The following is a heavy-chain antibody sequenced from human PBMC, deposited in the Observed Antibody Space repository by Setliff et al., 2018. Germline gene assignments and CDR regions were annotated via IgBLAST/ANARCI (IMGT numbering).Heavy chain of an antibody. J-gene: IGHJ4*02. Sequence: SETLSLTCTVSGGSINSGVYYWGWIRQPPGKGLEWIGRIYHGGTTYSNASLASRLTISVDTAKNQFSLKLTSVTAADTAVYYCARTGTYRYFDYWGQGTRVTVSS. CDR2: IYHGGTT. V-gene: IGHV4-39*01. CDR1: GGSINSGVYY. D-gene: IGHD1-1*01. CDR3: ARTGTYRYFDY.